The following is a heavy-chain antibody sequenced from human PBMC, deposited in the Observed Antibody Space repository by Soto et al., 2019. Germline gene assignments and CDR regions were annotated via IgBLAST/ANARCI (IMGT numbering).Heavy chain of an antibody. V-gene: IGHV3-30*18. CDR3: AKDFKVSGGHYGSLNYYYAMDV. D-gene: IGHD3-10*01. Sequence: GGSLRLSCAASGFTFSSYAMSWVRQAPGKGLEWVAIISYDGILKYYADSVKGRFTISRDTSKGAVYLQMNSLTPEDTAVYYCAKDFKVSGGHYGSLNYYYAMDVWGQGTTVTVSS. CDR1: GFTFSSYA. CDR2: ISYDGILK. J-gene: IGHJ6*02.